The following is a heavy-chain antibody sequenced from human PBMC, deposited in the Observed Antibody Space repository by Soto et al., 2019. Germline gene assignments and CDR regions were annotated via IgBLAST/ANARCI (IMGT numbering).Heavy chain of an antibody. V-gene: IGHV3-23*01. CDR2: ITDVGDPT. CDR3: AKDRDIAYHLEGGFYYSGMDV. J-gene: IGHJ6*02. D-gene: IGHD5-12*01. Sequence: GGSLRLSCAASGFTFGTYAMNWVRQAPGEGLEWVSTITDVGDPTYYADSVKGRFTSSRDNSKNTLFLQMNSLRAEDTARYYCAKDRDIAYHLEGGFYYSGMDVWGQGTTVTVSS. CDR1: GFTFGTYA.